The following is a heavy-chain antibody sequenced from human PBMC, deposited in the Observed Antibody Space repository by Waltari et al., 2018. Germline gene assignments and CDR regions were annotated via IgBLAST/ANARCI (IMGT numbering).Heavy chain of an antibody. J-gene: IGHJ4*02. CDR2: IKQDGSEK. Sequence: EVQLVESGGGLVQPGGSLRLSCAASGFTFSSYWMSWVRQAPGKGLEWVANIKQDGSEKYDVDSGKGRFTISRDNAKNSLYLQMNSLRAEDTAVYYCAREGPWDYYYDGSGYFRYWGQGTLVTVSS. CDR1: GFTFSSYW. CDR3: AREGPWDYYYDGSGYFRY. V-gene: IGHV3-7*01. D-gene: IGHD3-22*01.